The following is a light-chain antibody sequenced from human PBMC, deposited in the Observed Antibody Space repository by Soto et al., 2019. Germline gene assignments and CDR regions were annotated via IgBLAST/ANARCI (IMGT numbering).Light chain of an antibody. CDR2: KAS. CDR3: QQYKSSPT. V-gene: IGKV1-5*03. CDR1: QSISSW. J-gene: IGKJ1*01. Sequence: DIQMTQSPSTLSASVGDRVTITCRASQSISSWLAWYQQKPGKAPKLLIYKASSLESGVPSRFSGSGSGTVITLTISSLHPDDFATYYCQQYKSSPTFGQGTKVEIK.